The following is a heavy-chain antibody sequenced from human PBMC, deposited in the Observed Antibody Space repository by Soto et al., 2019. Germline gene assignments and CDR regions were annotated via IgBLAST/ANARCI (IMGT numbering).Heavy chain of an antibody. CDR1: GGSISSYY. CDR3: ARSVPVAGPFDY. V-gene: IGHV4-59*01. D-gene: IGHD6-19*01. CDR2: IYYSGST. J-gene: IGHJ4*02. Sequence: SETLSLTCTVSGGSISSYYWSWIRQPPGKGLEWIGYIYYSGSTNYNPSLKSRVTISVDTSKNQFSLKLSSVTAADTAVYYCARSVPVAGPFDYWGQGTLVTVFS.